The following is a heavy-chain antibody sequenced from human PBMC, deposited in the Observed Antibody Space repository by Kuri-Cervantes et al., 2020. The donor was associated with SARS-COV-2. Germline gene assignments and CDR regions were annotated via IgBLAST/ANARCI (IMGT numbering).Heavy chain of an antibody. D-gene: IGHD5-18*01. J-gene: IGHJ4*02. CDR2: IRYDGSNK. CDR3: AKLEISGGYSYGARDY. V-gene: IGHV3-30*02. CDR1: GFTFSSYG. Sequence: GESLKISCAASGFTFSSYGMHWVRQAPGKGLEWAAFIRYDGSNKYYADSVKGRFTISRDNSKNTLYLQMNSLRAEDTAVYYCAKLEISGGYSYGARDYWGQGTLVTVSS.